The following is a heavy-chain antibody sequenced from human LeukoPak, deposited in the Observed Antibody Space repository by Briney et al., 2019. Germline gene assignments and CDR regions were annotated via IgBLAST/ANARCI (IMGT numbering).Heavy chain of an antibody. CDR3: ARGIAVALNWFDS. D-gene: IGHD6-19*01. V-gene: IGHV1-18*01. J-gene: IGHJ5*01. CDR2: ISGYNGNA. Sequence: ASVKVSCKASGYTFTSYGISWVRQAPGQGLEWMGWISGYNGNANYAQKLQGRVTMTTDTSTSTAYMELRSLRSDDTAVYFCARGIAVALNWFDSWGQGTLVTVSS. CDR1: GYTFTSYG.